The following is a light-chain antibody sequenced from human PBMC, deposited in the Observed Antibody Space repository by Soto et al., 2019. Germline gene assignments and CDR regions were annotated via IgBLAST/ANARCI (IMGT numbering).Light chain of an antibody. CDR2: GNS. CDR3: QSYDGSLSYV. J-gene: IGLJ1*01. V-gene: IGLV1-40*01. Sequence: QSVLAQPPSVSGAPGQRVTMSCTGSSSNIGAGYDVHWYQQLPGTAPKLLIYGNSNRPSGVPDRFSGSKSGTSASLAITGLQAEDEADYYCQSYDGSLSYVFGTGTKVTVL. CDR1: SSNIGAGYD.